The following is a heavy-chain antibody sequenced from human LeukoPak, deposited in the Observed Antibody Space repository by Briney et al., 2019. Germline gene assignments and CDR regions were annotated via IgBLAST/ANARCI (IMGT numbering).Heavy chain of an antibody. CDR3: TTEVMRDYFDY. J-gene: IGHJ4*02. D-gene: IGHD2-21*01. V-gene: IGHV3-15*01. CDR2: IKSKTDGGTT. Sequence: GGSLRLSCAASGFTFSNPWMSWVRQAPGKGLEWVGRIKSKTDGGTTDYAAPVKGRFTISRDDSKNTLYLQMNSLKTEDTAVYYCTTEVMRDYFDYWGQGTLVTVSS. CDR1: GFTFSNPW.